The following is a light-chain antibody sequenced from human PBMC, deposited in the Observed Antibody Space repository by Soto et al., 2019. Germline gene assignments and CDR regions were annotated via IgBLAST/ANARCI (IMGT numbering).Light chain of an antibody. CDR2: RNS. V-gene: IGLV1-40*01. CDR3: QSYDSSLSGYV. CDR1: SSNIGAGYD. Sequence: QSVLTQPPSVSGAPGQRVTISCTGSSSNIGAGYDVHWYQQLPGTAPKLLIYRNSNRPSGVPDRFSGSKPGTSASLAITGLQAEDEADYYCQSYDSSLSGYVFGTGTKLTVL. J-gene: IGLJ1*01.